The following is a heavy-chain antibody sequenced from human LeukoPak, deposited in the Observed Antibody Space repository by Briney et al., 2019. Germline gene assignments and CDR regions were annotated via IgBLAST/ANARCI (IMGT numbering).Heavy chain of an antibody. CDR1: GFTFSGNA. CDR3: ARDRVPPASGVFTYYMDV. V-gene: IGHV3-30*01. J-gene: IGHJ6*03. CDR2: ILYDGSKK. D-gene: IGHD3-10*01. Sequence: VRSLRLSCAASGFTFSGNAIYSGRDALRKGLGWGAVILYDGSKKFYADSVKGRFTISRDNSKNTLYLQMNSLRAEDTAVYSCARDRVPPASGVFTYYMDVWGKGTTVIVSS.